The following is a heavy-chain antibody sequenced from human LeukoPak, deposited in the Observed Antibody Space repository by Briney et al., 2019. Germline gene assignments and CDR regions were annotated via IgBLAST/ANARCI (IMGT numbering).Heavy chain of an antibody. Sequence: SETLSLTCTVSGGSISSYYWSWIRQHPGKGLEWIGYIYYSGSTYYNPSLKSRVTISVDTSKNQFSLKLSSVTAADTAVYYCARDPPSASSGIGYWGQGTLVTVSS. J-gene: IGHJ4*02. V-gene: IGHV4-59*06. CDR3: ARDPPSASSGIGY. D-gene: IGHD3-10*01. CDR1: GGSISSYY. CDR2: IYYSGST.